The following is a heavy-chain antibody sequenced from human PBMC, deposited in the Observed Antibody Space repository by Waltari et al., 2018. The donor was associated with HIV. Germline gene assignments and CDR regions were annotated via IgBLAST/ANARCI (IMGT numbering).Heavy chain of an antibody. Sequence: EVQLLESGGGLVQPGGSLRLSCAASGFTFSSYAMSWARQAPGKGLEWVSAISGSGGSTYYADSVKGRFTISRDNSKNTLYLQMNSLRAEDTAVYYCAKQIVVVITTLYYFDYWGQGTLVTVSS. D-gene: IGHD3-22*01. J-gene: IGHJ4*02. CDR2: ISGSGGST. V-gene: IGHV3-23*01. CDR1: GFTFSSYA. CDR3: AKQIVVVITTLYYFDY.